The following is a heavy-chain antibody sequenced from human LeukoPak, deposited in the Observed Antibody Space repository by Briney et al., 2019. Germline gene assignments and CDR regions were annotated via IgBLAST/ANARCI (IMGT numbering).Heavy chain of an antibody. CDR1: GFNFGSDA. CDR3: VRTAGREGGD. Sequence: GGSLRLSCTASGFNFGSDAMHWVRQAPGKGLEWVAFIWSDGSNDHYADSVRGRFTISRDNSKNTVCLQMNSLRVEDTAVYYCVRTAGREGGDWGQGTLVTVSS. V-gene: IGHV3-33*01. D-gene: IGHD3-16*01. J-gene: IGHJ4*02. CDR2: IWSDGSND.